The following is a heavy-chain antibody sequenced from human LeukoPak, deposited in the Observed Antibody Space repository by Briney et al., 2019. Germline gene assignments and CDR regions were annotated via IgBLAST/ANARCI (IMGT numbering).Heavy chain of an antibody. CDR3: ARDRYYYDSSGDAFDY. J-gene: IGHJ4*02. CDR1: GGSNSSSSYY. D-gene: IGHD3-22*01. CDR2: IYYSGST. Sequence: SETLSLTCTVSGGSNSSSSYYWGWIRQPPGKGLEWIGSIYYSGSTYYNPSLKSRVTISVDTSKNQFSLKLSSVTAADTAVYYCARDRYYYDSSGDAFDYWGQGTLVTVSS. V-gene: IGHV4-39*07.